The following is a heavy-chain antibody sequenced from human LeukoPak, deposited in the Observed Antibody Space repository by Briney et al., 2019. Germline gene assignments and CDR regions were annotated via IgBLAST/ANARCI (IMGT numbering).Heavy chain of an antibody. V-gene: IGHV4-59*01. CDR2: IYYSGST. D-gene: IGHD6-19*01. J-gene: IGHJ4*02. CDR1: GGSISSYY. CDR3: ARGYSSGEYYFDY. Sequence: PSETLSLTCTVSGGSISSYYWSWIRQPPGKGLEWIGYIYYSGSTNYNPSLKSRVTISVDTSKNQFSLKLSSVTAADTAVYYCARGYSSGEYYFDYWGQGTLVTVSS.